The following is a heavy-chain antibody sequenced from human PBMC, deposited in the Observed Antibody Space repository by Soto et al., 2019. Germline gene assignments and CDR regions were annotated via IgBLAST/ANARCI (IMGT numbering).Heavy chain of an antibody. J-gene: IGHJ4*02. CDR3: GREEDSSFDY. V-gene: IGHV3-33*08. D-gene: IGHD6-6*01. CDR2: IWYDGSKK. Sequence: GGSLRLSCAASGFTFSSYGMHWVRQAPGKGLEWVAVIWYDGSKKYYADSVKGRFTISRDNSKNTLYLQMNSLRAEDTGVYYCGREEDSSFDYWGQGTLVTVSS. CDR1: GFTFSSYG.